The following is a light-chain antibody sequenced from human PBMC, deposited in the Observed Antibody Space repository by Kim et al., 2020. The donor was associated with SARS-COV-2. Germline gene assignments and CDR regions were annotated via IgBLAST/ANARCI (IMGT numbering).Light chain of an antibody. Sequence: LAPGEGTTLSCRASQSIASNHLAWYQQKLGQAPRLLIYSASSRATGIPDRFSVSGSGTDYTLTISRLEPEDFAVYYCQEFGTSPYTFGQGTKLEI. V-gene: IGKV3-20*01. CDR3: QEFGTSPYT. CDR1: QSIASNH. CDR2: SAS. J-gene: IGKJ2*01.